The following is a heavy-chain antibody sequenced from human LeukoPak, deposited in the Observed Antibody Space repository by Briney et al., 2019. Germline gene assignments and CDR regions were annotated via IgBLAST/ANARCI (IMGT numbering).Heavy chain of an antibody. V-gene: IGHV3-33*01. CDR1: GFTFSSYG. D-gene: IGHD6-13*01. CDR2: IWYDGSNK. Sequence: GGSLRLSCAASGFTFSSYGMHWVRQAPGKGLEWVAVIWYDGSNKYYADSVKGRFTISRDNSKNTLYLQMNSLRAEDTAVYYCAREPTIAAAGNDAFDIWGQGTMVTVSS. CDR3: AREPTIAAAGNDAFDI. J-gene: IGHJ3*02.